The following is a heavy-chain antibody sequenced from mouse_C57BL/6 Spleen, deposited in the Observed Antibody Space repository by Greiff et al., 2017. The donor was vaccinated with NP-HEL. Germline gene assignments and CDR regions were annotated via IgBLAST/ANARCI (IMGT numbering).Heavy chain of an antibody. CDR2: ISSGSSTI. J-gene: IGHJ2*01. Sequence: DVHLVESGGGLVKPGGSLKLSCAASGFTFSDYGMHWVRQAPEKGLEWVAYISSGSSTIYYADTVKGRFTISRDNAKNTLFLQMTSLRSEDTAMYYCARPNYYGSSLDYWGQGTTLTVSS. D-gene: IGHD1-1*01. CDR3: ARPNYYGSSLDY. V-gene: IGHV5-17*01. CDR1: GFTFSDYG.